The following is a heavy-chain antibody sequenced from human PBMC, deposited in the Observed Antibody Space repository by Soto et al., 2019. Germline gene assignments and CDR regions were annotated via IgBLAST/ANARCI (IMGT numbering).Heavy chain of an antibody. V-gene: IGHV1-69*18. CDR3: ARAVVLTFTRYYDMDV. CDR2: LIPMFGTT. D-gene: IGHD3-22*01. Sequence: QVQLVQSGAEVKTPGSSVKVSCKASGGNFSSYSINWVRQAPGQGLEWMGRLIPMFGTTDYAQRFQGRVTFTADESTSTASMEVTNLTSEDTAVYYCARAVVLTFTRYYDMDVWGQGTTVTVSS. J-gene: IGHJ6*02. CDR1: GGNFSSYS.